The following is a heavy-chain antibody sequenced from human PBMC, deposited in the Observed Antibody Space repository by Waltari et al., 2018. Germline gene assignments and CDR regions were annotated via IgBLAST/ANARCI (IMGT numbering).Heavy chain of an antibody. V-gene: IGHV1-69*01. CDR2: IIPIFGTA. Sequence: QVQLVQSGAEVKKPGSSVKVSCKASGGTFSSYAISWVRQAPGQGLEWMGGIIPIFGTANYAQKFQGRGTITADESTSTAYMELSSLRSEDTAVYYCARGPVVPAAMLEWFDPWGQGTLVTVSS. J-gene: IGHJ5*02. D-gene: IGHD2-2*01. CDR1: GGTFSSYA. CDR3: ARGPVVPAAMLEWFDP.